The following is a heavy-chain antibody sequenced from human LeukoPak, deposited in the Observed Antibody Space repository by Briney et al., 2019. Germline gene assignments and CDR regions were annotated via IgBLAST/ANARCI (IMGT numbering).Heavy chain of an antibody. V-gene: IGHV3-23*01. D-gene: IGHD2-15*01. J-gene: IGHJ4*02. CDR1: GFTLNNYA. CDR2: TSSSDAGT. Sequence: GGFLRLSCAASGFTLNNYAMSWVRQAPGKGLEWVSATSSSDAGTYHADSVRGRFTISRDNSKNTLYLQMNSLRAEDAAVYYCARAPVTSCSGVLCYPFDYWGQGTLVTVSS. CDR3: ARAPVTSCSGVLCYPFDY.